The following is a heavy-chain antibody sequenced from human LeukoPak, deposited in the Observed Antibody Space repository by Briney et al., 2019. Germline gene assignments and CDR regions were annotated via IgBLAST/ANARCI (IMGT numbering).Heavy chain of an antibody. Sequence: GASVKVSCKASGYTFTGYYMHWVRQAPGQGLEWMGRINPNSGGTNYAQKFQGRVTMTRDTSISTAYMELSRLRSDDTAVYYCARGGSMGATLSAFDIWGQGTMVTVSS. V-gene: IGHV1-2*06. CDR3: ARGGSMGATLSAFDI. CDR2: INPNSGGT. CDR1: GYTFTGYY. D-gene: IGHD1-26*01. J-gene: IGHJ3*02.